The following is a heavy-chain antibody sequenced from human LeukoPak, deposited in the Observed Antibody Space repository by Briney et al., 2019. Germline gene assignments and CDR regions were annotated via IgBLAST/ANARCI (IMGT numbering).Heavy chain of an antibody. CDR2: INPSDGST. J-gene: IGHJ4*02. D-gene: IGHD6-6*01. CDR1: GYTFTNYY. V-gene: IGHV1-46*01. Sequence: ASVKVSCKASGYTFTNYYIHWVRQPSGQGLEWMGIINPSDGSTSYAQKFQGRVTVTRDMSTSTVYMELSSLRSEDTAVYYCARAGYSSSSITLGYWGQGTLVTVSS. CDR3: ARAGYSSSSITLGY.